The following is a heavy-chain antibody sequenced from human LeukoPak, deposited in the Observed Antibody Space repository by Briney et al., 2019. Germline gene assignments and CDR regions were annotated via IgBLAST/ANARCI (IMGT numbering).Heavy chain of an antibody. CDR3: ARSRGYSGYDAFDD. CDR2: IYHSGST. V-gene: IGHV4-30-2*01. CDR1: GGSISSGGYS. Sequence: SQTLSLTCAVSGGSISSGGYSWSWIRQPPGTGLEWIGYIYHSGSTYYNPSPKSRVTISVDRSKNQFSLKLSSVTAADTAVYYCARSRGYSGYDAFDDWGQGTLVTVAS. D-gene: IGHD5-12*01. J-gene: IGHJ4*02.